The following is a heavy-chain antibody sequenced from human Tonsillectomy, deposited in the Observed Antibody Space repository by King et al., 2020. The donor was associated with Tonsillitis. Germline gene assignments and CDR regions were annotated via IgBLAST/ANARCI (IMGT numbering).Heavy chain of an antibody. CDR1: GDSITSPSYY. Sequence: VPLQESGPGLVKPSQTLSLTCRVSGDSITSPSYYWSWIRQPAGKGLEWIGRIYSTGSTKYNPSLKSRVTISEDTSKSQFSLKLTSVTAADTAVYYCACLGVIMVYGVYWSQGTLAT. CDR2: IYSTGST. CDR3: ACLGVIMVYGVY. D-gene: IGHD2-8*01. V-gene: IGHV4-61*02. J-gene: IGHJ4*02.